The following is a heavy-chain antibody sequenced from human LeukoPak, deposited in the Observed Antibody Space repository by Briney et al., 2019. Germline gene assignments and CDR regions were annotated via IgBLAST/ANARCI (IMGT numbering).Heavy chain of an antibody. CDR3: AREGGFYRPLDY. Sequence: SGTLSLTCDVFGGSISTTNWWTWVRQPPGGGLEWIGEVHLNGRTHYSPSLESRVTMSVDMSENHVSLQLTSVTAADTAVYYCAREGGFYRPLDYSGPGTLVIVSA. CDR2: VHLNGRT. D-gene: IGHD2/OR15-2a*01. J-gene: IGHJ4*02. V-gene: IGHV4-4*02. CDR1: GGSISTTNW.